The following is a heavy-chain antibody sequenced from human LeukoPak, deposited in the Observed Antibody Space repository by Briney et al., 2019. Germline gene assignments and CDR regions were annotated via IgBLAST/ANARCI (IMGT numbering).Heavy chain of an antibody. CDR1: DDSITTYY. J-gene: IGHJ4*02. V-gene: IGHV4-59*01. Sequence: SETLSLTCTVSDDSITTYYWSWIRQPPGKGLEWIGYIYHSGSRSYNPSLKSRVTISVDTSKSQLSLRLTSVSAADTAVYYRARAKIAVAGFFDFWGQGSLVTVSS. CDR2: IYHSGSR. CDR3: ARAKIAVAGFFDF. D-gene: IGHD6-19*01.